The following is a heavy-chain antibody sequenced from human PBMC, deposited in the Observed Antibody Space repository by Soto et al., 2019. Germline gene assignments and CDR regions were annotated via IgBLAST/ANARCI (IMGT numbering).Heavy chain of an antibody. J-gene: IGHJ6*02. V-gene: IGHV1-2*04. Sequence: ASVKVSCKASGYTFTGYYMHWVRQAPGQGLEWMGWINPNSGGTNYAQKFQGWVTMTRDTSISTAYMELSRLRSDDTAVYYCARDLRQRRTGTDPGDYYYYGMDVWGQGTTVTVSS. CDR1: GYTFTGYY. D-gene: IGHD1-1*01. CDR2: INPNSGGT. CDR3: ARDLRQRRTGTDPGDYYYYGMDV.